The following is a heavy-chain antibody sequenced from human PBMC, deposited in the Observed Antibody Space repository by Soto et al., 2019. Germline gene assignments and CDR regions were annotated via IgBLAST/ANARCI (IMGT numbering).Heavy chain of an antibody. CDR3: ARKIVVVPAAIIWFDP. CDR2: INHSGST. V-gene: IGHV4-34*01. CDR1: GGSFSGYY. D-gene: IGHD2-2*01. J-gene: IGHJ5*02. Sequence: SETLSLTYAVYGGSFSGYYWSWIRQPPGKGLEWIGEINHSGSTNYNPSLKSRVTISVDTSKNQFSLKLSSVTAADTAVYYCARKIVVVPAAIIWFDPWGQGTLVTVSS.